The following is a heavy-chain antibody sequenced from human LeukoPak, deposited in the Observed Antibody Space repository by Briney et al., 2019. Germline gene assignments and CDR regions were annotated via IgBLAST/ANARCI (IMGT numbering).Heavy chain of an antibody. Sequence: GGSLRLSCAASGFTFSSYAMSWVRQAPGKGLEWVSAISGSGGSTYYADSVKGRFTISRDNSKNTLYLQMNSLRSDDTAVYYCARGPSYSDWFDPWGQGTLVTVSS. D-gene: IGHD2-21*01. V-gene: IGHV3-23*01. CDR3: ARGPSYSDWFDP. J-gene: IGHJ5*02. CDR2: ISGSGGST. CDR1: GFTFSSYA.